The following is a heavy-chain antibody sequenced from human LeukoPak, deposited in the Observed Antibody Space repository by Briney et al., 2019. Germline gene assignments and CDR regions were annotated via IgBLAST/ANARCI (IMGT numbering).Heavy chain of an antibody. CDR2: ISSSSSYI. J-gene: IGHJ4*02. D-gene: IGHD3-10*01. CDR3: ARDLYYYGSGSYQLYGY. V-gene: IGHV3-21*01. Sequence: PGGSLRLSCAASGFTFSSYSMNWVRQAPGKGLEWVSSISSSSSYIYYADSVKGRFTISRDNAKNSLYLQMNSLRAEDTAVYYCARDLYYYGSGSYQLYGYWGQGTLVTVSS. CDR1: GFTFSSYS.